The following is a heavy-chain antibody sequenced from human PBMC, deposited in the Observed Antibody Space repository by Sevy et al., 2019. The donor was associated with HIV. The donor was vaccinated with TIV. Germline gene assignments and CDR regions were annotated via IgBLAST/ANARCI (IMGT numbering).Heavy chain of an antibody. J-gene: IGHJ5*02. CDR2: INSAGT. CDR1: GSTFSDDY. CDR3: ATSANLDTSWFDP. D-gene: IGHD1-1*01. Sequence: ASVKVSCKTSGSTFSDDYIHWVRQAPGERLEWMGWINSAGTNYAETFQGRVTMTRDGSITTADMELNSLRSDDTATYYCATSANLDTSWFDPWGQGVVVTVSS. V-gene: IGHV1-2*02.